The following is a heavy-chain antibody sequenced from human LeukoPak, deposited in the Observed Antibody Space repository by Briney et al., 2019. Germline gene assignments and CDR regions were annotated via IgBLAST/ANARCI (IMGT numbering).Heavy chain of an antibody. D-gene: IGHD3-22*01. V-gene: IGHV3-7*01. Sequence: GGSLRLSCAASGFTFSSYWMSWVRQAPGKGLEWVANIKQDGSEKYYVDSVKGRFTISRDNAKNSLYLQMNSLRAEDTAVYYCARDNPYYYDSSGYYVVWGQGTLVTVSS. J-gene: IGHJ4*02. CDR2: IKQDGSEK. CDR1: GFTFSSYW. CDR3: ARDNPYYYDSSGYYVV.